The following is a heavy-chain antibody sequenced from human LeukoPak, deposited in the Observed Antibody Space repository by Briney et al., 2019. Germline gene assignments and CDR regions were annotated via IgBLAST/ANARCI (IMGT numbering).Heavy chain of an antibody. CDR3: ARDRRGYSYGLFDY. V-gene: IGHV3-74*01. CDR1: GFTFSSYW. D-gene: IGHD5-18*01. Sequence: GGSLRLSCAASGFTFSSYWMHWVRQAPGKGLVRVSRINSDGSSTSYADSVKGRFTISRDNAKNTLYLQMNSLRAEDTAVYYCARDRRGYSYGLFDYWGQGTLVTVSS. J-gene: IGHJ4*02. CDR2: INSDGSST.